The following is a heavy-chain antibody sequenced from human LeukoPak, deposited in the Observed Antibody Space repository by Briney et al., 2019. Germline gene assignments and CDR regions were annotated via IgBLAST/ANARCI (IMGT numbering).Heavy chain of an antibody. J-gene: IGHJ4*02. CDR1: RFTFSDYG. Sequence: GGSLRLSCAASRFTFSDYGMHWVRQAPGKGLEWVATVSYDGSNKNYADSVKGRFTISRDNSKNTLYLQMNSLRAEDTAVFYCAREGTMVRVDYWGQGTLVTVSS. CDR2: VSYDGSNK. V-gene: IGHV3-30*03. D-gene: IGHD3-10*01. CDR3: AREGTMVRVDY.